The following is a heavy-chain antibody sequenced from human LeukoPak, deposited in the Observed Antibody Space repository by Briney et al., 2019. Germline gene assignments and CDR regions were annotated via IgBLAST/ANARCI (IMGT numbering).Heavy chain of an antibody. CDR1: GFTFSDYY. CDR2: ISPSGIHT. Sequence: SGGSLGLSCAASGFTFSDYYMSWIRQAPGKGLEWLSYISPSGIHTPYADSVKGRFTVSRDNAKNSLSLELNSLRVDDTAIYYCARVGSTAEAGTPDYWGQGTLVMVSS. CDR3: ARVGSTAEAGTPDY. D-gene: IGHD6-13*01. V-gene: IGHV3-11*06. J-gene: IGHJ4*02.